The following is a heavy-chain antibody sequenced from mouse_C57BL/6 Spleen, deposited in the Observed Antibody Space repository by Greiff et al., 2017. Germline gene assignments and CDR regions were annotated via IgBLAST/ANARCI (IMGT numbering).Heavy chain of an antibody. D-gene: IGHD1-1*01. J-gene: IGHJ1*03. V-gene: IGHV8-8*01. CDR3: ARILGTTVVSHWYFDV. CDR1: GFSLSTFGMG. Sequence: QVTLKESGPGILQPSQTLSLTCSFSGFSLSTFGMGVGWIRQPSGKGLEWLAHIWRDDDKYYNPALKSRLTTSKDTSQNRVFLKISVVSTADTATSYCARILGTTVVSHWYFDVWGTGTTVTVSS. CDR2: IWRDDDK.